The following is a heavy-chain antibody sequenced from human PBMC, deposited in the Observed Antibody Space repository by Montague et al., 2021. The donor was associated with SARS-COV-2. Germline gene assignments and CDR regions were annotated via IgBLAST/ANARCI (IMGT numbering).Heavy chain of an antibody. D-gene: IGHD5-12*01. CDR3: AKDPGYSGYEGYFDD. Sequence: SLRLSCAASGFAFDYFAMQWVRQAPGKGLEWVSGISWNSERIGYADSAKGRFTISRDNGKKSLYLQMNSLRPEDTALYFCAKDPGYSGYEGYFDDWGQGTLVTVSS. CDR1: GFAFDYFA. CDR2: ISWNSERI. J-gene: IGHJ4*02. V-gene: IGHV3-9*01.